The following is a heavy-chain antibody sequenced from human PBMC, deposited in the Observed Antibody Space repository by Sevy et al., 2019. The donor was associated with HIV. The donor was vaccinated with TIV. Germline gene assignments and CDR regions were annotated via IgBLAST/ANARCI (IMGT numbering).Heavy chain of an antibody. CDR1: GYSISSGYY. CDR2: IYYTGST. J-gene: IGHJ4*02. CDR3: ARRSSSSGFHY. V-gene: IGHV4-38-2*01. Sequence: AENLSLTCAVSGYSISSGYYWGWIRQPPGKGLQWIGEIYYTGSTFCNPSLKSRVSISVDTSKNQFSLKLSSVTAADTAVHFCARRSSSSGFHYWGQGTLVSVSS. D-gene: IGHD6-6*01.